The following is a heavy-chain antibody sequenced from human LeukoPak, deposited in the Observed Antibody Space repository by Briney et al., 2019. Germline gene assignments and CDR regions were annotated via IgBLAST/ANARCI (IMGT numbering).Heavy chain of an antibody. V-gene: IGHV3-30-3*01. Sequence: PGRSLRLSCAASGFTFSSYAMHWVRQAPGKGLEWVAVISYDGSNKYYADSVKGRFTISRDNSKNTLYLQMNSLRAEDTAVYYCARDLGGTQIGWGQGTLVTVSS. D-gene: IGHD3-16*01. CDR2: ISYDGSNK. CDR1: GFTFSSYA. J-gene: IGHJ4*02. CDR3: ARDLGGTQIG.